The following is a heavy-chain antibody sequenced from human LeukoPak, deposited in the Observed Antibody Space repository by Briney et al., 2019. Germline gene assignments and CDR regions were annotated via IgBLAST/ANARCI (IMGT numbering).Heavy chain of an antibody. D-gene: IGHD5-24*01. CDR2: IRSNSDGRTA. Sequence: GESLRLSCAASGFTFRNIWMTWVRQAPGKGLEWVGRIRSNSDGRTADYAAPVKGRFTISRDDSKTTLYLQLNSLKAEDTAVYYCTTATSVTTSWSWGQGTLVTVSS. J-gene: IGHJ4*02. CDR3: TTATSVTTSWS. CDR1: GFTFRNIW. V-gene: IGHV3-15*01.